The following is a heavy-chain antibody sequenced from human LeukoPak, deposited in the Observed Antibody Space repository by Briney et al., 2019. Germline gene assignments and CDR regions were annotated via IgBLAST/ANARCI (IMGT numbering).Heavy chain of an antibody. CDR2: IMPLFGTA. D-gene: IGHD4-17*01. CDR3: ARDVHGDYGSGWFDP. V-gene: IGHV1-69*05. J-gene: IGHJ5*02. CDR1: GGNFNNSA. Sequence: SVKVSSKTSGGNFNNSAISWVRQAPEQGLEWLGGIMPLFGTAGYAQKFQGRVTITKDESTRTVYLELTSLTSDDTAVYYCARDVHGDYGSGWFDPWGQGTLVSVSS.